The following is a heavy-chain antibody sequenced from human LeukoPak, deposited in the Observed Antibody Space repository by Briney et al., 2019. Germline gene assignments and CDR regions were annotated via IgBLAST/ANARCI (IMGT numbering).Heavy chain of an antibody. D-gene: IGHD2-2*01. J-gene: IGHJ4*02. V-gene: IGHV4-39*01. CDR2: IYYDGGT. Sequence: PSETLSLTCTVSGGTISSSRYYWGWIRQPPGKGLEWIGNIYYDGGTYYNLSLKSRVTIPVDTSKSQFSLKLSSVTAADTAVYYCARSPAEPPYYFDYWGQGTLVTVSS. CDR3: ARSPAEPPYYFDY. CDR1: GGTISSSRYY.